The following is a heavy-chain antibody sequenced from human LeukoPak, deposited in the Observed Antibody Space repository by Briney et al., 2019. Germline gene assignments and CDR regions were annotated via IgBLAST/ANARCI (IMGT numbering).Heavy chain of an antibody. CDR1: GSTLRYYA. V-gene: IGHV3-48*03. CDR2: ISSSGSTK. CDR3: ARVEGFIDY. J-gene: IGHJ4*02. Sequence: PGGSLRLSCAASGSTLRYYAMSWVRQAPGKGLEWVSYISSSGSTKYYADSVKGRFTISRDNAKNSLYLQMISLRAEDTALYYCARVEGFIDYWGQGTLVTVSS. D-gene: IGHD3-16*02.